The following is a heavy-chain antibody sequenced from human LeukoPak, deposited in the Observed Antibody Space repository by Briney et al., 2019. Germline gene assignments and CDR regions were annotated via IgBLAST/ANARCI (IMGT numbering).Heavy chain of an antibody. CDR1: GFTFSTYS. CDR3: AKDGRGYSYGWIY. CDR2: ISYDGSNK. V-gene: IGHV3-30*18. Sequence: PGGSLRLSCAASGFTFSTYSVNWVRQAPGKGLEWVAVISYDGSNKYYADSVKGRFTISRDNSKNTLYLQMNSLRAEDTAVYYCAKDGRGYSYGWIYWGQGTLVTVSS. J-gene: IGHJ4*02. D-gene: IGHD5-18*01.